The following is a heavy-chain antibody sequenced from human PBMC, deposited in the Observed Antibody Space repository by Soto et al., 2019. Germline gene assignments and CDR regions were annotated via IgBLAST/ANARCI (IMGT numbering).Heavy chain of an antibody. Sequence: GGSLRLSCAASGFIFSNYAMSWVRQAPGKGLEWVSAIRGSGDSTYYADSVKGRFTISRDNSKNTLYLQMNSLRAEDTAVYYCAKPNLYCSSTSCYDYWGQGTLVTVSS. D-gene: IGHD2-2*01. V-gene: IGHV3-23*01. J-gene: IGHJ4*02. CDR1: GFIFSNYA. CDR3: AKPNLYCSSTSCYDY. CDR2: IRGSGDST.